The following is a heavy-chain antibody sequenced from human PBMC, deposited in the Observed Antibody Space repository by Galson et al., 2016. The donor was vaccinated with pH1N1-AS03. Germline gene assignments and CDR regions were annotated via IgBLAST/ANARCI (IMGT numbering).Heavy chain of an antibody. D-gene: IGHD2-8*02. CDR3: VTGNQNYFDY. Sequence: SLRLSCAASGSTFRTFGMHWVRQAPGKGLEWVAVIWNDGSLKKYGDSVKGRFIISRDNSNNTVSLEMSSLRAEDTAVYYCVTGNQNYFDYWGQGTLVTVSS. CDR2: IWNDGSLK. J-gene: IGHJ4*02. CDR1: GSTFRTFG. V-gene: IGHV3-33*01.